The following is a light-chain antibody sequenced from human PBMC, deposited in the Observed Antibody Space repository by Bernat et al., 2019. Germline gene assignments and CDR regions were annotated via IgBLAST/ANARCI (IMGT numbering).Light chain of an antibody. CDR2: GVS. CDR1: QRVSSNY. J-gene: IGKJ2*01. Sequence: EIVLTQSPGTLSFSPGESATLSCRASQRVSSNYLAWYPQKPGQAPRLLIYGVSIQATGIPDRFSGSGSGTDFTLTISGLEPEDFAMYYCQQYGGSPLYTFGQGTKLESK. V-gene: IGKV3-20*01. CDR3: QQYGGSPLYT.